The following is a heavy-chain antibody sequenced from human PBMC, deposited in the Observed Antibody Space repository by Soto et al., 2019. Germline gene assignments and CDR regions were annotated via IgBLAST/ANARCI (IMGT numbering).Heavy chain of an antibody. CDR2: INWNGEST. CDR1: GFRIVDYG. Sequence: VRLVESGGGVTRPGGSLRLSCEASGFRIVDYGFTWVRQRPGKGLEWVSGINWNGESTGYADSVKGRFTISRDNAKNSLYLQMKSLTVEDSALYLCARGGYAAGDFSGNFDYWGQGALVTVSS. J-gene: IGHJ4*02. CDR3: ARGGYAAGDFSGNFDY. V-gene: IGHV3-20*01. D-gene: IGHD4-17*01.